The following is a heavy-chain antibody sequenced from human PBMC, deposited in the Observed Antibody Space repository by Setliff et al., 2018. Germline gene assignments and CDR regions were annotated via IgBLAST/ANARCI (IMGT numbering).Heavy chain of an antibody. Sequence: SGPTLVNPTETLTLTCTFSGFSLSTNTVGVGWIRQPPGKALEWLAVIFWDDDKRYSPSLQHRLTINKDTSKSQVFLTMTNMDPVDTATYYCALRRGNEWHLVRWFDPWGPGIQVTVSS. D-gene: IGHD6-6*01. V-gene: IGHV2-5*02. CDR1: GFSLSTNTVG. J-gene: IGHJ5*02. CDR3: ALRRGNEWHLVRWFDP. CDR2: IFWDDDK.